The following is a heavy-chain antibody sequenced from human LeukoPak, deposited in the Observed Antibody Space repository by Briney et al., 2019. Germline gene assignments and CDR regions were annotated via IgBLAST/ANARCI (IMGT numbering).Heavy chain of an antibody. CDR1: GSTFSTST. J-gene: IGHJ4*02. D-gene: IGHD4-23*01. CDR2: ISYDGSKE. V-gene: IGHV3-30-3*01. Sequence: PGGSLRLSCAASGSTFSTSTMQWVRQAPGKGLEWVAIISYDGSKEYYAVSVKGRFTISRDNSKNTLYLQMDSLRGEDTAVYFCARDRDYGGILEHWGQGALVTVSS. CDR3: ARDRDYGGILEH.